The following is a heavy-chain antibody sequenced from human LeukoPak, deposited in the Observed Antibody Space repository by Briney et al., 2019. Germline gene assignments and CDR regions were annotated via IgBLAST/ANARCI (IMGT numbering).Heavy chain of an antibody. Sequence: PGGSLRLSCTASGFTFGDYAMSWVRQAPGKGLEWVANIKQDGSDKYYVDSVKGRFTISRDNAKNSLYLQINSLRAEDTAVYYCARKTVVRSYFDYWGQGTPVTVSS. CDR3: ARKTVVRSYFDY. CDR1: GFTFGDYA. V-gene: IGHV3-7*03. CDR2: IKQDGSDK. J-gene: IGHJ4*02. D-gene: IGHD4-23*01.